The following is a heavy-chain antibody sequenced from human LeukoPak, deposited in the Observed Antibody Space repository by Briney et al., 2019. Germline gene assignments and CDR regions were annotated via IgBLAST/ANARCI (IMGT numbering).Heavy chain of an antibody. CDR2: ISYDGSNK. CDR1: GFTFSSYA. D-gene: IGHD6-13*01. CDR3: ARVPQGSSWPYYFDY. Sequence: PGRSLRLSCAASGFTFSSYAMHWVRQAPGKGLEWVAVISYDGSNKYYADSVKGRFTISRDNSKNTLYLQMNSLRAEDTAVYYCARVPQGSSWPYYFDYWGQGTLVTVSS. J-gene: IGHJ4*02. V-gene: IGHV3-30-3*01.